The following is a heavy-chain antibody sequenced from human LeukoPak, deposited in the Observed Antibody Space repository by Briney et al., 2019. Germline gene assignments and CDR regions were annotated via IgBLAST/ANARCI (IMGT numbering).Heavy chain of an antibody. Sequence: PGGSLRPSCAASGFTFNNYAMSWVRQAPGKGLEWVSFISGSGDTTYYADSVKGRFTISRDSSKNTLYLQMNSLRAEDTAVYYCAKSRGESRGASNYWGQGTLVTVSS. V-gene: IGHV3-23*01. D-gene: IGHD1-26*01. CDR1: GFTFNNYA. J-gene: IGHJ4*02. CDR3: AKSRGESRGASNY. CDR2: ISGSGDTT.